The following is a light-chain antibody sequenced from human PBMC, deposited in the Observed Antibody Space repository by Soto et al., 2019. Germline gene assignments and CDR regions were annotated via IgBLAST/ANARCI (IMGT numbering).Light chain of an antibody. J-gene: IGLJ1*01. CDR2: EVS. CDR3: SSYAGTNTRYL. CDR1: NSDVGSYNY. Sequence: QSALTQPPSESGSPGQSVTISCTGKNSDVGSYNYVSWYQQHPGKAPKLMIFEVSKRPSGVPDRFSGSKSGNTASLTVSGLQAEDEADYYCSSYAGTNTRYLFGTGTKLTVL. V-gene: IGLV2-8*01.